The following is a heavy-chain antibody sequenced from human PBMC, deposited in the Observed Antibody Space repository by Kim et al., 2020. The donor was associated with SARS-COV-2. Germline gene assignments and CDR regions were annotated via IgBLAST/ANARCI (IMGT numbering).Heavy chain of an antibody. CDR3: TREFEEVALHISGYDAFNI. Sequence: GGSLRLSCAASGFTFSSYEMDWVRQAPGKGLEWISYIHPRGTTYYAGSVKGRFTISRDNAKNSLYLQMDNLRADYTAVYYCTREFEEVALHISGYDAFNIGGHGTVVTVS. V-gene: IGHV3-48*03. J-gene: IGHJ3*02. CDR1: GFTFSSYE. D-gene: IGHD3-22*01. CDR2: IHPRGTT.